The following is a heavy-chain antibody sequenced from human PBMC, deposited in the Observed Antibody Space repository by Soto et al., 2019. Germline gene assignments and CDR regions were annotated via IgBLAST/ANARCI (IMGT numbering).Heavy chain of an antibody. J-gene: IGHJ4*02. V-gene: IGHV1-69*13. CDR1: GGTFSSYS. Sequence: SVKVSCKASGGTFSSYSISWVRQAPGQGLECMGGIIPIFGTANYAQKFQGRVTITADESTSTAYMELSSLRSEDTAVYYCARAYYYDSSGYYYPYWGQGTLVTVSS. CDR2: IIPIFGTA. D-gene: IGHD3-22*01. CDR3: ARAYYYDSSGYYYPY.